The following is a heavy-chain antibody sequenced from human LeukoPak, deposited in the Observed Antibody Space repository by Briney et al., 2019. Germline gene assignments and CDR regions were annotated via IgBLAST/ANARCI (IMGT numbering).Heavy chain of an antibody. D-gene: IGHD6-13*01. J-gene: IGHJ3*02. CDR2: IYHTGST. CDR3: ARHRSSWLDAFDI. Sequence: PSETLSLTCTVSGGSIGSYYWSWFRQSPGTGLEWIGSIYHTGSTNYNPSLKSRVTIPVDKSKNQFSLKLSSVTAADTAVYYCARHRSSWLDAFDIWGQGTMVTVSS. CDR1: GGSIGSYY. V-gene: IGHV4-59*08.